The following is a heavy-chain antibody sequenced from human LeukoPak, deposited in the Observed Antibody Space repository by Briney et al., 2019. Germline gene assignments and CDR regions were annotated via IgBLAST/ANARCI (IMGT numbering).Heavy chain of an antibody. CDR1: GGSFSGYY. CDR3: AKDGARRGAGAVDFYYMDV. J-gene: IGHJ6*03. V-gene: IGHV4-34*01. D-gene: IGHD3-10*01. Sequence: SETLSLTCAVYGGSFSGYYWSWIRRPPGKGLEWIVEINHSGSTNYNPSLKSRVTISVDTSKNQFSLKLSSVTAADTAVYYCAKDGARRGAGAVDFYYMDVWGKGTTVTVSS. CDR2: INHSGST.